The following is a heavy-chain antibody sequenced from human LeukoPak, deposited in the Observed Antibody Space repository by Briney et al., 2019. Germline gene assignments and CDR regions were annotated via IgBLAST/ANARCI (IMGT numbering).Heavy chain of an antibody. J-gene: IGHJ5*02. Sequence: PSETLSLTCTVSGGSISSDSYYWGWIRQPPGKGLEFIGTVYYSGSAYYSPSLKSRVTISVDTSKNQFSLKLSSVTAADTAVYYCARGRYRYCSSTSCLNWFDPWGQGTLVTVSS. CDR1: GGSISSDSYY. CDR3: ARGRYRYCSSTSCLNWFDP. D-gene: IGHD2-2*01. V-gene: IGHV4-39*01. CDR2: VYYSGSA.